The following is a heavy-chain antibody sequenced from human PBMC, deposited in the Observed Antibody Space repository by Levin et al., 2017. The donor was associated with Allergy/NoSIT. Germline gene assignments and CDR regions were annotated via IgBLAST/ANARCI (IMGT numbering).Heavy chain of an antibody. CDR1: GFSFSGYA. Sequence: GESLKISCAASGFSFSGYALHWVRQVPGKGLQWVAVISHDGSEEYYADSMRGRVTISRDNSKDTLFLQVNSLRVEDTAVYYCARPHSIAAAVHGDYSSYGMDVWGQGTTVTVSS. J-gene: IGHJ6*02. V-gene: IGHV3-30-3*01. D-gene: IGHD6-13*01. CDR3: ARPHSIAAAVHGDYSSYGMDV. CDR2: ISHDGSEE.